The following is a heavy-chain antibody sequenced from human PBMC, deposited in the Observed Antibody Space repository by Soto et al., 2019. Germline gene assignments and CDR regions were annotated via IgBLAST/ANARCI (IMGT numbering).Heavy chain of an antibody. CDR1: GGSISSGGYY. V-gene: IGHV4-31*03. CDR2: SSYSGST. J-gene: IGHJ4*02. D-gene: IGHD3-10*01. Sequence: SETLSLTCTVSGGSISSGGYYWSWIRQHPGTGLEGIGHSSYSGSTYYNPSLKSRVTISVDTSKNQYSLKLSSVTAADTAVYYSAREKPGEFYFDYWGQGTLLTVSS. CDR3: AREKPGEFYFDY.